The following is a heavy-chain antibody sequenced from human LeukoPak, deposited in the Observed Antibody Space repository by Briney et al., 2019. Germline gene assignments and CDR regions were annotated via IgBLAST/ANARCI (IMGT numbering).Heavy chain of an antibody. D-gene: IGHD4-11*01. V-gene: IGHV5-51*01. CDR1: GYIFANFW. J-gene: IGHJ5*02. Sequence: GESLKISCKGSGYIFANFWIGWVRQMPGKGLEWMGIIYPGDSDTKYSPSFQGQVTISADKSISTAYLQWSSLKASDTATYYCARPLANGPVRSWGQGTLVAVSS. CDR3: ARPLANGPVRS. CDR2: IYPGDSDT.